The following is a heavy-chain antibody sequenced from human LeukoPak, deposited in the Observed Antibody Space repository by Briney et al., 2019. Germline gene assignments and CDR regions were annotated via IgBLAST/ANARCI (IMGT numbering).Heavy chain of an antibody. CDR3: AIAAAGTGWFDP. V-gene: IGHV1-69*06. Sequence: VPSVKVSCKAPGGTFSSYAISWVRRAPGQGLEWMGGIIPIFGTANYAQKFQGRVTITADKSTSTAYMELSSLRSEDTAVYYCAIAAAGTGWFDPWGQGTLVTVSS. D-gene: IGHD6-13*01. CDR2: IIPIFGTA. CDR1: GGTFSSYA. J-gene: IGHJ5*02.